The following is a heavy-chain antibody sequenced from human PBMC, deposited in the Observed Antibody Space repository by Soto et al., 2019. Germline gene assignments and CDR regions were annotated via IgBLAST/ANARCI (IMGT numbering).Heavy chain of an antibody. J-gene: IGHJ5*02. Sequence: SETLSLTCTVSGGSIRSGGYYWSWIRQPPGKGLEWIGYIYYSGSTYYNPSLKSRVTISVDTSKNQFSLKLSSVTAADTAVYYCARALAAPYNWFDPWGQGTLVTVSS. CDR3: ARALAAPYNWFDP. V-gene: IGHV4-30-4*01. CDR1: GGSIRSGGYY. D-gene: IGHD3-3*02. CDR2: IYYSGST.